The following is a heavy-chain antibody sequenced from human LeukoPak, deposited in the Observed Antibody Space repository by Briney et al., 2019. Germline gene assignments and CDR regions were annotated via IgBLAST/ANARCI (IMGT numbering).Heavy chain of an antibody. D-gene: IGHD3-22*01. Sequence: SETLSLTCTVSGGSISSHFWSWIRQPPGKGLEWIGYIYYSGSTNYNPSLKSRVTISVDTSKKQFSLKLSSVTAADTAVYCCARSRRTYSSEDYFDYWGQGTLVTVSS. V-gene: IGHV4-59*11. CDR1: GGSISSHF. J-gene: IGHJ4*02. CDR3: ARSRRTYSSEDYFDY. CDR2: IYYSGST.